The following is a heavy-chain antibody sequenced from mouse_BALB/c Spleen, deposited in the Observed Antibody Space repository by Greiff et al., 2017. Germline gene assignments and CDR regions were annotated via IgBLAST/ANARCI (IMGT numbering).Heavy chain of an antibody. Sequence: EVQVVESGGGLVQPGGSRKLSCAASGFTFSSFGMHWVRQAPEKGLEWVAYISSGSSTIYYADTVKGRFTISRDNPKNTLFLQMTSLRSEDTAMYYCARSNYGAMDYWGQGTSVTVSS. CDR2: ISSGSSTI. V-gene: IGHV5-17*02. J-gene: IGHJ4*01. CDR3: ARSNYGAMDY. D-gene: IGHD2-5*01. CDR1: GFTFSSFG.